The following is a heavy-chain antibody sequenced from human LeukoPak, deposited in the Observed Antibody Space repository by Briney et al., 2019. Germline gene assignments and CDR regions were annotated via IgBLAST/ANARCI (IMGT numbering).Heavy chain of an antibody. J-gene: IGHJ6*03. V-gene: IGHV3-30-3*01. CDR2: ISYDGSNK. CDR1: GFTFSSYA. D-gene: IGHD6-13*01. Sequence: GRSLRLSCAASGFTFSSYAMHWVRQAPGKGLEWVAVISYDGSNKYYADSVKGRFTISRDNSKNTLYLQMNSLRAEDTAVYYCARSPHSSHWYYYYMDVWGKGTTVTVSS. CDR3: ARSPHSSHWYYYYMDV.